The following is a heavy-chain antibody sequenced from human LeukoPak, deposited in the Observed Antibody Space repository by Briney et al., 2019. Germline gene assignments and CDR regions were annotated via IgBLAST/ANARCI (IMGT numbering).Heavy chain of an antibody. Sequence: QPGRSLRLSCVASGFTSGFTFSYYAMHWVRQAPGKGLEWVAFISNDGGNRYFANSVKGRFTISRDNSKNTVYLQMNSLGAEDTAVYHCADSDGYYYDVWGRGTLVTVS. J-gene: IGHJ4*02. D-gene: IGHD2-15*01. CDR2: ISNDGGNR. V-gene: IGHV3-30-3*01. CDR1: GFTFSYYA. CDR3: ADSDGYYYDV.